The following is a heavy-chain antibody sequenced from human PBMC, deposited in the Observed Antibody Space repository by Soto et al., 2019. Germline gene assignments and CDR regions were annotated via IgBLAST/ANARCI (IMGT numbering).Heavy chain of an antibody. CDR1: GYTFTSYG. V-gene: IGHV1-18*01. Sequence: GASVKVSCKASGYTFTSYGISWVRQAPGQGLEWMGWISAYNGNTNYAQKLQGRVTMTTDTSTSTAYMELRSLRSDDTAVYYCARDWHDSSGYYLFDYWGQGTLVTVSS. CDR2: ISAYNGNT. J-gene: IGHJ4*02. CDR3: ARDWHDSSGYYLFDY. D-gene: IGHD3-22*01.